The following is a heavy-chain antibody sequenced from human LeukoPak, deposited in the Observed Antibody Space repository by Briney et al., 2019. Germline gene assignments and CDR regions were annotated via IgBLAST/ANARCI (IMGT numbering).Heavy chain of an antibody. J-gene: IGHJ4*02. CDR2: ISWNSGSI. Sequence: GGSLRLSCAASGFTFDDYAMHWVRQAPGKGLEWVSGISWNSGSIGYADSVKGRFTISRDNAKNSLYLQMNSLRAEDTALYYCAKGLYSSGWTLDYWGQGTLVTVSS. V-gene: IGHV3-9*01. CDR3: AKGLYSSGWTLDY. D-gene: IGHD6-19*01. CDR1: GFTFDDYA.